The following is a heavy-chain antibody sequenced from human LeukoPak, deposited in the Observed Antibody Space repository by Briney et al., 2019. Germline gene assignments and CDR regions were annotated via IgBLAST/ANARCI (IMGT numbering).Heavy chain of an antibody. V-gene: IGHV1-18*01. Sequence: GASVKVSCKASGYTFTSYGISWVRQAPGQGLEWMGWISAYNGNTNYAQKLQGRVTMTTDTSTSTAYMELRSLRSDDTAVYYCARSQKHQWELRSPFDYWGQGTLVTVSS. CDR3: ARSQKHQWELRSPFDY. CDR2: ISAYNGNT. D-gene: IGHD1-26*01. J-gene: IGHJ4*02. CDR1: GYTFTSYG.